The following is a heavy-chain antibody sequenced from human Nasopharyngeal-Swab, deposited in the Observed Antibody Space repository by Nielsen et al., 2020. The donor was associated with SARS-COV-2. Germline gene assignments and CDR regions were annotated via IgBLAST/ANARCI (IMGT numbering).Heavy chain of an antibody. J-gene: IGHJ5*02. CDR3: ARARYCSGGSCYRRNNWFDP. D-gene: IGHD2-15*01. V-gene: IGHV4-34*01. CDR1: GFTFSSYS. CDR2: INHSGST. Sequence: ESLKISCAASGFTFSSYSTNWVRQPPGKGLEWIGEINHSGSTNYNPSLKSRVTISVDTSKNQFSLKLSSVTAADTAVYYCARARYCSGGSCYRRNNWFDPWGQGTLVTVSS.